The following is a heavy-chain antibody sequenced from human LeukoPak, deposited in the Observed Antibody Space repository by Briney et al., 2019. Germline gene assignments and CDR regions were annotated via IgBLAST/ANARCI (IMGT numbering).Heavy chain of an antibody. J-gene: IGHJ4*02. V-gene: IGHV4-4*07. CDR3: ARLWSTNCNGGSCPHQPNY. Sequence: SETLSLTCTVSGGSISSYYWNWIRQPAGKGLEWIGRIYTSGSTNYNPSLKSRVTMSVDTSKNQFSLKLSSVTAADTAVYYCARLWSTNCNGGSCPHQPNYWGQGTLVTVPS. CDR2: IYTSGST. D-gene: IGHD2-15*01. CDR1: GGSISSYY.